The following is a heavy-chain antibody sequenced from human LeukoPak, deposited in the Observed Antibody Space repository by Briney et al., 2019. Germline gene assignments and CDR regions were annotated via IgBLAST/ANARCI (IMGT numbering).Heavy chain of an antibody. J-gene: IGHJ4*02. CDR3: ARIQLWFGPIDY. CDR1: GGSISSRSYY. Sequence: SETLSLTCTVSGGSISSRSYYWGWIRQPPGKGLEWIGSIYYSGSTYYNPSHKSRVTISVDTSKNQFSLKLSSVTAADAAVYYCARIQLWFGPIDYWGQGTLVTVSS. V-gene: IGHV4-39*01. CDR2: IYYSGST. D-gene: IGHD5-18*01.